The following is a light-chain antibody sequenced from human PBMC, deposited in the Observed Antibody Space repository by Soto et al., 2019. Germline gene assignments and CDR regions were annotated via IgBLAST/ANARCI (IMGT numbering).Light chain of an antibody. CDR3: QQYESYSPLT. J-gene: IGKJ4*01. V-gene: IGKV4-1*01. Sequence: SFNNKNYLAWYQQKPGQPPNLLIYWASTRDCGVPDRFSGSGSGTDFTLTISSLQPDDFATYYCQQYESYSPLTFGGGTKVDIK. CDR2: WAS. CDR1: SFNNKNY.